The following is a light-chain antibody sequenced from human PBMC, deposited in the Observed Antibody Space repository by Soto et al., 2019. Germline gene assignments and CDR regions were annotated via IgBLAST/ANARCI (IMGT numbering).Light chain of an antibody. V-gene: IGKV3-20*01. CDR1: QIIDSSY. CDR2: GAS. CDR3: QHYGSPPYP. J-gene: IGKJ2*01. Sequence: EIVLTQSPGTLSLSPGERATLSCRASQIIDSSYLAWYQQKPGQAPRLLIYGASSRATGIPDRFSGSVSGTDFTLTISRLEPEDFAVYYCQHYGSPPYPFGQGTKLEI.